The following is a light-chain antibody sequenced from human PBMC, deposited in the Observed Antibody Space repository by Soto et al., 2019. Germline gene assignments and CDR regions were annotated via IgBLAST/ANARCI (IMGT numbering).Light chain of an antibody. J-gene: IGLJ2*01. CDR2: RND. V-gene: IGLV1-47*01. CDR1: SSNFGSNY. Sequence: QSVVTQPPSASGTPGQRVTISCSGSSSNFGSNYVYWYQQLPGTAPKLLIYRNDQRPSGVPDRFSGSKSGTSASLAISGLRSEDEADYYCAAWDNSLSGVVFGGGTQLTVL. CDR3: AAWDNSLSGVV.